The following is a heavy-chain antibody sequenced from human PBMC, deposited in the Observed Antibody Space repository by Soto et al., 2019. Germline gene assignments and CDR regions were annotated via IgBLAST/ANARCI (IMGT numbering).Heavy chain of an antibody. J-gene: IGHJ6*02. CDR3: ATASVPAAAISTSPRDYYYYGMDV. V-gene: IGHV1-24*01. CDR2: FDPEDGET. Sequence: EASVKVSCKVSGYTLTELSMHWVRQAPGKGLEWMGGFDPEDGETIYAQKFQGRVTVTEDTSTDTAYMELSSLRSEDTAVYYCATASVPAAAISTSPRDYYYYGMDVWGQGTTVTVSS. CDR1: GYTLTELS. D-gene: IGHD2-2*01.